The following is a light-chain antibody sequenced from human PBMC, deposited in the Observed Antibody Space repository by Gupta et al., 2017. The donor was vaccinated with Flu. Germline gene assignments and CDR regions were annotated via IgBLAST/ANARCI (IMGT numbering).Light chain of an antibody. Sequence: IQLTQSPSSLSASVGDRVTITCQASQEVTIYLNWYQQKPGKAPKLLIYDSSKLETGVPSRFRGSGSGTDFTFTISSLQAEDMATYYCQQEDNVPITFGQGTRLEIK. CDR3: QQEDNVPIT. CDR2: DSS. CDR1: QEVTIY. J-gene: IGKJ5*01. V-gene: IGKV1-33*01.